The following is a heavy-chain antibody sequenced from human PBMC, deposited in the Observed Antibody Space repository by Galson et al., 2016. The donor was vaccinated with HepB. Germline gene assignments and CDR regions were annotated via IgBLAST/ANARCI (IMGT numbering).Heavy chain of an antibody. CDR1: GFTFSSYW. CDR3: AREVGPRAAAGWAWDY. V-gene: IGHV3-7*03. D-gene: IGHD6-13*01. Sequence: SLRLSCAASGFTFSSYWISWVRQAPGKGLEWVANIKQDGSEKYYVDSVKGRFTISRDNAENSLFLQMNSLTADDTAVYYCAREVGPRAAAGWAWDYWGQGTLVTVSS. CDR2: IKQDGSEK. J-gene: IGHJ4*02.